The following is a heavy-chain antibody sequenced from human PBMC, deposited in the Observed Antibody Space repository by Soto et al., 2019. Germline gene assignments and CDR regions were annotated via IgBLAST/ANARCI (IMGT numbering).Heavy chain of an antibody. D-gene: IGHD3-10*01. J-gene: IGHJ5*02. CDR2: IDGSGGIT. V-gene: IGHV3-23*01. Sequence: QLLQSGGGLVQPGGSLTLSCAASGFTFGTTDMSWVRQAPGEGLEWVSTIDGSGGITYYADSVKGRFTISRDNSRNTVYLQMNSLRGDDTALYYCVKNSGWFNXWXXGXLXXVSS. CDR3: VKNSGWFNX. CDR1: GFTFGTTD.